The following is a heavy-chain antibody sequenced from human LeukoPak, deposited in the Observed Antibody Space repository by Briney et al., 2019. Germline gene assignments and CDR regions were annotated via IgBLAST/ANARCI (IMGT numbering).Heavy chain of an antibody. Sequence: GGSLRLSCAASGFSVSSNHMSWVRQAPGKGLEWVSVIYSSGNTHYADSVKGRFAISRDNSKNTLYLQINSLRAEDTAVYYCARARNDYDTSSFSALDYWGQGTLVTVSS. CDR1: GFSVSSNH. V-gene: IGHV3-66*01. CDR3: ARARNDYDTSSFSALDY. CDR2: IYSSGNT. J-gene: IGHJ4*02. D-gene: IGHD3-22*01.